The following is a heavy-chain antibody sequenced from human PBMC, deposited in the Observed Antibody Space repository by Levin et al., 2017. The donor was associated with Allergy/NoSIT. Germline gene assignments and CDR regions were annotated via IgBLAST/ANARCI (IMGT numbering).Heavy chain of an antibody. V-gene: IGHV4-59*01. D-gene: IGHD1-26*01. CDR1: GGPISRFC. CDR3: ARVTAVGMGWFDP. CDR2: IDYSGSI. Sequence: PSETLSLTCSVSGGPISRFCWSWIRQSPTTGLEWLAHIDYSGSIKYNPSLKSRVTIFVDTSRNHLFLNLTSVTAADTAKYFCARVTAVGMGWFDPWGQGTLVSVSS. J-gene: IGHJ5*02.